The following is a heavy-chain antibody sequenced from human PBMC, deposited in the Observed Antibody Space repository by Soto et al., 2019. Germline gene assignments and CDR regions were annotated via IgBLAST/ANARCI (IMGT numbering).Heavy chain of an antibody. CDR3: MLGSGWKDFDY. J-gene: IGHJ4*02. CDR1: GGSITSSSYY. D-gene: IGHD3-22*01. CDR2: IYYSGST. V-gene: IGHV4-39*01. Sequence: SETMSLTCTVSGGSITSSSYYWGWIRQPPGKGLEWIGNIYYSGSTYYNPSLKSRVTISVDTSKNQFSLKLSSVTAADTAVYYCMLGSGWKDFDYWGQGTLVTVSS.